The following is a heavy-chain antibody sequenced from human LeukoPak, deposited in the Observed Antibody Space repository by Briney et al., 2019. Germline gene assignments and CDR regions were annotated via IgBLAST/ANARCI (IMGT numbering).Heavy chain of an antibody. CDR1: DYSISSGNY. CDR3: ARNDSSGYFDY. Sequence: SETPSLTCAVSDYSISSGNYWGWIRQPPGKGLEWIGSVYHSGSTHYSPSLKSRVTISVDTSKNQFSLKLRSVTAADTAVYYCARNDSSGYFDYWGQGTLVTVSS. CDR2: VYHSGST. D-gene: IGHD3-22*01. J-gene: IGHJ4*02. V-gene: IGHV4-38-2*01.